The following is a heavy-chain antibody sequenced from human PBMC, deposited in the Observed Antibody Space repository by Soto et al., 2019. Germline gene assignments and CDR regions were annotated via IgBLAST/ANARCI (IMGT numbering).Heavy chain of an antibody. J-gene: IGHJ4*02. D-gene: IGHD6-13*01. CDR1: GFTFSSYG. V-gene: IGHV3-30*18. Sequence: SLRLSCAASGFTFSSYGMHWVRQAPGKGLEWVAVISYDGSNKYYADSVKGRFTISRDNSKNTLYLQMNSLRAEDTAVYYCAKDFVAAAGRTDYWGQGTLVTVSS. CDR3: AKDFVAAAGRTDY. CDR2: ISYDGSNK.